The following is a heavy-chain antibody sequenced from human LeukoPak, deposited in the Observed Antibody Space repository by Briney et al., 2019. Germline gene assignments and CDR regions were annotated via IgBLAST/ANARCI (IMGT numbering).Heavy chain of an antibody. CDR2: IYYSEST. V-gene: IGHV4-31*03. D-gene: IGHD4-23*01. CDR3: ARIVFDYGGISRWIYWFDP. Sequence: SETLSLTCTVSGGSISSGGYYWSWIRQHPGKGLEWIGYIYYSESTYYNPSLKSRVTISVDTSKNQFSLKLSSVTASDTAVYYCARIVFDYGGISRWIYWFDPWGQGTLVTVSS. J-gene: IGHJ5*02. CDR1: GGSISSGGYY.